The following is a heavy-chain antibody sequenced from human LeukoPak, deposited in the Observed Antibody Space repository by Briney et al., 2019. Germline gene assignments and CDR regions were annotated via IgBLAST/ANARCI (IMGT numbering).Heavy chain of an antibody. J-gene: IGHJ4*02. V-gene: IGHV4-59*01. CDR1: GGSISSYY. D-gene: IGHD6-19*01. CDR2: IYYSGST. Sequence: SETLSLTCTVSGGSISSYYWSWIRQPPGGGLEWIGYIYYSGSTNYNPSLKSRVTISVDTSKNQFSLKLSSVTAADTAVYYCARVYSSGWSNYFDYWGQGTLVTASS. CDR3: ARVYSSGWSNYFDY.